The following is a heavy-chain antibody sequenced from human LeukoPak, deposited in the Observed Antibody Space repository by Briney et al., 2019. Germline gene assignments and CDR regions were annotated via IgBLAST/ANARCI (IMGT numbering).Heavy chain of an antibody. CDR2: IYHSGST. J-gene: IGHJ4*02. Sequence: PSETLSLTCTVSGGSISSGGYYWSWIRQHPGKGLEWIGYIYHSGSTYYNPSLKSRVIISVDTSKNQFSLKLSSVTAADTAVYYCARGPDSSGYYYFDYWGQGTLVTVAS. CDR3: ARGPDSSGYYYFDY. D-gene: IGHD3-22*01. V-gene: IGHV4-30-4*08. CDR1: GGSISSGGYY.